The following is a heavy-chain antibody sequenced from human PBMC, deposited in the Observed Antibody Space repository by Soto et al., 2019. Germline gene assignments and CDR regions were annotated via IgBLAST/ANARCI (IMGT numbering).Heavy chain of an antibody. D-gene: IGHD4-17*01. J-gene: IGHJ4*02. V-gene: IGHV4-30-2*01. CDR2: IYHSGST. Sequence: QLQLQESGSELVKPSQTLSLTCAVSGGSISSGGYSWSWIRQPPGKGLEWIGYIYHSGSTYYNPSLKSRVTISVDRSKNQFSLKLSSVTAADTAVYYCASERGAVTLNWGQGTLVTVSS. CDR3: ASERGAVTLN. CDR1: GGSISSGGYS.